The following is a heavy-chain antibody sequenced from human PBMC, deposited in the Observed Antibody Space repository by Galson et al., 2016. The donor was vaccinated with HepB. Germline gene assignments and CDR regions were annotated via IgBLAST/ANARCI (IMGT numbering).Heavy chain of an antibody. D-gene: IGHD3-3*01. J-gene: IGHJ4*02. CDR3: TPDLLLGDFWSDLFDF. CDR2: IKSKSYGGTT. Sequence: SLRLSCAASGFTFNSAWMSWVRQAPGKGLEWVGRIKSKSYGGTTDYAAPVKGRFIISRDNSKATLILQMNSLKTEVTAVYYCTPDLLLGDFWSDLFDFWGQGTLVTVSS. CDR1: GFTFNSAW. V-gene: IGHV3-15*01.